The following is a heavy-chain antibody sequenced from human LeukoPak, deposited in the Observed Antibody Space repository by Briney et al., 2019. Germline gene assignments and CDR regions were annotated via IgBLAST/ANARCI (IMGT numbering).Heavy chain of an antibody. Sequence: SETLSLTCAVYGGSFSGYYWSWIRQPPGKGLEWIGEMNHSGSTNYNPSLKSRVTISVDTSKNQFSLKLSSVTAADTAVYYCARRLGRKYGERFYYYHYMDVWGKGTTVTVSS. J-gene: IGHJ6*03. V-gene: IGHV4-34*01. CDR1: GGSFSGYY. CDR3: ARRLGRKYGERFYYYHYMDV. CDR2: MNHSGST. D-gene: IGHD3-10*01.